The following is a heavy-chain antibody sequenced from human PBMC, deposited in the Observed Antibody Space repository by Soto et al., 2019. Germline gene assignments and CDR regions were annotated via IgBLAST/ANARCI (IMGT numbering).Heavy chain of an antibody. CDR2: IDPSDSYT. V-gene: IGHV5-10-1*01. CDR3: ARKMTTVTNDAFDF. D-gene: IGHD4-4*01. Sequence: PGESLKISCKGSAYNFTNYWISWVRQMPGKGLEWMGRIDPSDSYTKYSPSFQGHVTISADKSINTAYLQWSSLKASDTAMYYCARKMTTVTNDAFDFWGQGTMVTLSS. CDR1: AYNFTNYW. J-gene: IGHJ3*01.